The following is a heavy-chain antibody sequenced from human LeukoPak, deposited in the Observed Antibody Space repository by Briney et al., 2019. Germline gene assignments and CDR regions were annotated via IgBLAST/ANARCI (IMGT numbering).Heavy chain of an antibody. J-gene: IGHJ4*02. Sequence: SETLSLTCTVSGVSISSYYWSWLRQSPGKGLECIGYIHYTGSTNYNPSLKSRVTISVETSKNQFSLKLKSVTAADTAVYYCARDLMVRGVISKPFDYWGQGTLVTVSS. V-gene: IGHV4-59*01. CDR3: ARDLMVRGVISKPFDY. D-gene: IGHD3-10*01. CDR1: GVSISSYY. CDR2: IHYTGST.